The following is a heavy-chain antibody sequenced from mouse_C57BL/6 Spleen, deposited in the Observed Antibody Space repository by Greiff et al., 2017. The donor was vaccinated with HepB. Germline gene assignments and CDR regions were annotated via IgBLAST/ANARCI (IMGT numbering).Heavy chain of an antibody. CDR2: IDPNSGGT. D-gene: IGHD2-5*01. CDR1: GYTFTSYW. Sequence: QVQLQQPGAELVKPGASVKLSCKASGYTFTSYWMHWVKQRPGRGLEWIGRIDPNSGGTKYNEKFKSKATLTVDKPASTAYMQLSSLTSEDSAVYSGAKCYSKYDYAMGYWGQGTSVTVSS. J-gene: IGHJ4*01. CDR3: AKCYSKYDYAMGY. V-gene: IGHV1-72*01.